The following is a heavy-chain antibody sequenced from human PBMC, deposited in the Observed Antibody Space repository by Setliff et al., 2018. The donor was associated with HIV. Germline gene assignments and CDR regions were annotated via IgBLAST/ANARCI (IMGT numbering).Heavy chain of an antibody. Sequence: SETLSLTCAVYGGSFSGYYWSWMRQPPGKGLEWIGEINHSGRTYYNPSLKSRVTISVDTSKNQFSLKLTSVTAADTAVYYCARDQPQDYDSLTGYYTGRYFDYWGRGTLVTVSS. CDR3: ARDQPQDYDSLTGYYTGRYFDY. V-gene: IGHV4-34*01. CDR2: INHSGRT. J-gene: IGHJ4*02. D-gene: IGHD3-9*01. CDR1: GGSFSGYY.